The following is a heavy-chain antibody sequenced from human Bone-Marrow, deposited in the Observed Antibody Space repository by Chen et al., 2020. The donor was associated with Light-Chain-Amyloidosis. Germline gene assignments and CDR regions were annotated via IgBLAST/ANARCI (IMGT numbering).Heavy chain of an antibody. J-gene: IGHJ4*02. CDR3: ARGRDYYDSSGYSYYFDY. CDR1: GFTFSSYG. V-gene: IGHV3-30*03. CDR2: ISYDANRD. D-gene: IGHD3-22*01. Sequence: QVQLVESGGGVVQPGRSLRLSCVASGFTFSSYGIFWVRQAPGKGLEWVALISYDANRDFYADSVKGRFTVSRDNSKNTLYLQMNSLRIEDTAVYYCARGRDYYDSSGYSYYFDYWGQGTLVTVSS.